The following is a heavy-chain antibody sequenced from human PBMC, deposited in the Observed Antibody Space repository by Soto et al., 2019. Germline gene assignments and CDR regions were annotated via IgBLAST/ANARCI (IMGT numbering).Heavy chain of an antibody. V-gene: IGHV3-66*01. D-gene: IGHD3-3*01. CDR3: ARDRDGYTFNDL. Sequence: PGGSLRLSCAVSGFTASGNHMIWVRQAPGKGLEWVSVIYSGGDTYYADSVKGRFTISRDNSKNTLYLQMNALRAEDTAVYYCARDRDGYTFNDLWGQGTLVTVSS. J-gene: IGHJ4*02. CDR1: GFTASGNH. CDR2: IYSGGDT.